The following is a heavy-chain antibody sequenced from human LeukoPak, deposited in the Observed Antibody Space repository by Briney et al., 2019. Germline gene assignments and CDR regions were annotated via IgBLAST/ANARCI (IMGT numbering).Heavy chain of an antibody. J-gene: IGHJ6*03. D-gene: IGHD1-26*01. CDR1: GFTFSNYW. V-gene: IGHV3-74*01. CDR2: INSDGSST. Sequence: GGSLRLSCAASGFTFSNYWMHWVRQAPGKGLVWVSRINSDGSSTSYAGSVKGRFTISRDNAKNTLYLQMNSLRAEDTAVYYCARVSSGSYFGYYYYYKDVWGKGTTVTVSS. CDR3: ARVSSGSYFGYYYYYKDV.